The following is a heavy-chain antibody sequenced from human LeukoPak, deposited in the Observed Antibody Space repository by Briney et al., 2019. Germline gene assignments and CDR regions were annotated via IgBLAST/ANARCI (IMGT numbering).Heavy chain of an antibody. J-gene: IGHJ4*02. CDR3: TRARRGAATWYIDY. CDR2: IRSKAYDGTT. Sequence: GGSLRLSCTASGFTFGDYAMSWFRQAPGKGLEWVGFIRSKAYDGTTEYAASVKGRFTISRDDSKSIAYLQMNSLKTEDTAVYYCTRARRGAATWYIDYWGQGTLVTVSS. CDR1: GFTFGDYA. V-gene: IGHV3-49*03. D-gene: IGHD3-10*01.